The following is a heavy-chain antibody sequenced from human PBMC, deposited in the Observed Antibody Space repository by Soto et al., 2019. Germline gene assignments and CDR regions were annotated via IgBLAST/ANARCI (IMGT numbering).Heavy chain of an antibody. CDR2: ISYDGNTK. CDR3: AKETSAYEIDY. D-gene: IGHD5-12*01. CDR1: GFIFSGYA. Sequence: QVQLVESGGGVVQPGRSVRLSCAASGFIFSGYAMHWVRQAPGKGLEWVAVISYDGNTKYYADSVKGRFTVSRDNSKNTLYVQMNNLSAEDTAMYYCAKETSAYEIDYWGQGTLVNVSS. V-gene: IGHV3-30-3*01. J-gene: IGHJ4*02.